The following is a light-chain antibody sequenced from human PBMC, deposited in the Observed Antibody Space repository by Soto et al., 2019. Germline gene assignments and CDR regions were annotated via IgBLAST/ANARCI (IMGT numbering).Light chain of an antibody. Sequence: IQVTQSPCTLSASVGDRVTITCRASQSISNWLAWYQQKPGKAPKLLIYKTSNLDSGVPSRCSGSGSGTEFSLTISSLQPEDFATYYCQQYKSFSLTFGGGTKVDIK. V-gene: IGKV1-5*03. J-gene: IGKJ4*01. CDR2: KTS. CDR1: QSISNW. CDR3: QQYKSFSLT.